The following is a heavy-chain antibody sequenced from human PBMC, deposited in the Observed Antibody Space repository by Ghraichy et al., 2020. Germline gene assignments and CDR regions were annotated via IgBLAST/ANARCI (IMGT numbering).Heavy chain of an antibody. CDR2: IYYSGST. D-gene: IGHD5-24*01. J-gene: IGHJ3*02. Sequence: SETLSLTCTVSGGSVSSGSYYWSWIRQPPGKGLEWIGYIYYSGSTNYNPSLKSRVTISVDTSKNQFSLKLSSVTAADTAVYYCASADKIRWLHGENWAFDIWGQGTMVTVSS. V-gene: IGHV4-61*01. CDR3: ASADKIRWLHGENWAFDI. CDR1: GGSVSSGSYY.